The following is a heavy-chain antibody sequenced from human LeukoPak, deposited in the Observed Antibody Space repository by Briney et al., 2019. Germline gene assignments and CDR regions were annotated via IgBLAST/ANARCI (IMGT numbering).Heavy chain of an antibody. D-gene: IGHD3-22*01. CDR3: ARWVTMIVARRCYFDY. V-gene: IGHV3-74*01. CDR1: GFTFSSYW. J-gene: IGHJ4*02. CDR2: INNEGSGT. Sequence: GGSLRLSCAASGFTFSSYWMHWVRQAPGKGLVWVSRINNEGSGTSYADSVKGRFTISRDNAKNTLYLQMNSLRAEDTAVYYCARWVTMIVARRCYFDYWGQGTLVTVSS.